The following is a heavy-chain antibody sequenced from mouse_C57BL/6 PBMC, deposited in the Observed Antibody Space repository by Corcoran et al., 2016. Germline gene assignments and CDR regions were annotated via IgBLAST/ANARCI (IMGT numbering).Heavy chain of an antibody. CDR3: ARSRDGYHFDY. CDR2: IYPGSGNT. D-gene: IGHD2-3*01. V-gene: IGHV1-76*01. Sequence: QVQLKQSGAELVRPGASVKLSCKASGYTFTDYYINWVKQRPGQGLEWIARIYPGSGNTYYNEKFKGKATLTAEKSSSTAYMQLSSLTSEDSAVYFCARSRDGYHFDYWGQGTTLTVSS. CDR1: GYTFTDYY. J-gene: IGHJ2*01.